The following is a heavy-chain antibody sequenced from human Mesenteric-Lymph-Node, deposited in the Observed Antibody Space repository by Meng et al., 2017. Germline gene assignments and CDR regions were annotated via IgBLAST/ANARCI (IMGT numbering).Heavy chain of an antibody. D-gene: IGHD5-18*01. CDR3: ARVGWRQWSFDL. V-gene: IGHV4-30-4*01. CDR1: GGSISGDYY. J-gene: IGHJ2*01. Sequence: QVRLQGSGPGLVKPSQTLSLTCTVSGGSISGDYYWSWIRQPPGKGLELIGHIYYSGSTSYNPSLKSRVTISVDTSNNQFSLKLSSVTAADTAVYYCARVGWRQWSFDLWGRGTLVTVSS. CDR2: IYYSGST.